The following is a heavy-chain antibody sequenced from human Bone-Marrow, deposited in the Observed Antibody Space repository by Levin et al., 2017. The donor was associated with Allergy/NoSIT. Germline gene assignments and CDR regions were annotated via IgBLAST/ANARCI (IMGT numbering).Heavy chain of an antibody. CDR2: IIPMFGTT. CDR1: GGTFKSYT. D-gene: IGHD5-24*01. Sequence: SVKVSCKASGGTFKSYTISWVRQAPGQGLEWMAGIIPMFGTTHHAQKFHGRVTITADESTITAYMELTSLRVEDTAIYYCARDEGLGLQISSWGQGTLVTVSS. CDR3: ARDEGLGLQISS. J-gene: IGHJ4*02. V-gene: IGHV1-69*13.